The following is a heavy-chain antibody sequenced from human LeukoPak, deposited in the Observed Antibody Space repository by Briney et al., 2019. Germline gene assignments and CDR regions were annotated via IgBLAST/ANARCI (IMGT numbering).Heavy chain of an antibody. CDR2: IWYDGNNK. CDR3: ARDLGYYDSSGYHGNFDY. Sequence: GGSLRLSCAASGFTFFTYGMHWVRQAPVKGLEWVAVIWYDGNNKYYADSVKGRFTISRDNSKNTLYLQMNTLRPEDTAIYYCARDLGYYDSSGYHGNFDYWGQGTLVTVSS. J-gene: IGHJ4*02. D-gene: IGHD3-22*01. CDR1: GFTFFTYG. V-gene: IGHV3-33*01.